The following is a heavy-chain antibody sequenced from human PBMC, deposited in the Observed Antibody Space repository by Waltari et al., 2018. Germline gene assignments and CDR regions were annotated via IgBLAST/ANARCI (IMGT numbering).Heavy chain of an antibody. CDR3: ARQSYYDESGHD. CDR2: IYYSGTT. Sequence: QLELQESGPGLVKPSETLSLPCSVAGGSLRRSAYYWVWIRQPPGKGLEWIGSIYYSGTTYYNPSLNSRVTISVDTSKNQFSLKLTSVTAADTAMYFCARQSYYDESGHDWGQGTLVTVSS. D-gene: IGHD3-22*01. J-gene: IGHJ4*02. CDR1: GGSLRRSAYY. V-gene: IGHV4-39*01.